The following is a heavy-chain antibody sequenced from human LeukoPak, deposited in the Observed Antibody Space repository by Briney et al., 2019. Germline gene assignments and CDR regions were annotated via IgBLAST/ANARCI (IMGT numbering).Heavy chain of an antibody. J-gene: IGHJ4*02. V-gene: IGHV1-2*02. D-gene: IGHD3-16*02. CDR3: ARGRRISKYYFDY. CDR2: INPNSGGT. Sequence: WASVKVSCKASVYTFTGYYMHWVRQAPGQGLEWMGWINPNSGGTNYAQKFQGRVTMTRDTSISTAYMELSRLRSDDPAVYYCARGRRISKYYFDYWGQGTLVTVSS. CDR1: VYTFTGYY.